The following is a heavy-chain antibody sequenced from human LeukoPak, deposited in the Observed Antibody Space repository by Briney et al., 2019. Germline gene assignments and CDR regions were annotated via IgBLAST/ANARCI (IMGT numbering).Heavy chain of an antibody. CDR1: GRSISIYY. V-gene: IGHV4-59*08. CDR3: ARVVERPYYFDY. CDR2: IYYSGST. D-gene: IGHD1-1*01. Sequence: PSETQSLTCTVSGRSISIYYWSWIRQPPGEGLEWIGYIYYSGSTNYNPSLKSRDTISVDTSKNQFSLMLSSVTAADTAVYYCARVVERPYYFDYWGQGTLVTVSS. J-gene: IGHJ4*02.